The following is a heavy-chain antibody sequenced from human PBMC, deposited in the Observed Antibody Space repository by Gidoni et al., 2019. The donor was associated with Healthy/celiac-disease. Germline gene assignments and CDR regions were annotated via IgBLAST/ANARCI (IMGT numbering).Heavy chain of an antibody. J-gene: IGHJ4*02. CDR1: GFPFSSYA. CDR3: AKDASIVGARLY. V-gene: IGHV3-23*01. D-gene: IGHD1-26*01. Sequence: EVQLLESGGGLLQPVVSLSLSFAASGFPFSSYAMSWVRQALGKGLEWVSAISGSGGRTYYADSVKGRFTISRDKSKNTLYLKMNSLRAEETAVYYCAKDASIVGARLYWGQGTLVTVSS. CDR2: ISGSGGRT.